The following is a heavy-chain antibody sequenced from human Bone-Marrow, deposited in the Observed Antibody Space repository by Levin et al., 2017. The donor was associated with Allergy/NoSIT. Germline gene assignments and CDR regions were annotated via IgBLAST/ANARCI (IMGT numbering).Heavy chain of an antibody. CDR1: GDSISSSNYY. CDR2: IYYSGNT. D-gene: IGHD3-9*01. J-gene: IGHJ4*02. CDR3: ARAGRYDY. V-gene: IGHV4-39*07. Sequence: SQTLSLTCTVSGDSISSSNYYWGWIRQPPGKGLEWIGSIYYSGNTYYNPSLKSRLTISVDTSKNQFSLKLRSVTAADTAVYYCARAGRYDYWGQGTLVTVSP.